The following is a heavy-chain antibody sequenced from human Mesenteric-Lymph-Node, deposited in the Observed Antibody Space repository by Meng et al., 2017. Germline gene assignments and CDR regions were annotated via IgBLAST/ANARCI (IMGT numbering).Heavy chain of an antibody. CDR1: GFEFSSYE. J-gene: IGHJ6*02. Sequence: GGSLRLSCAASGFEFSSYEMHYVRQSPEKGLEWLSSISASTETTYYAASVKGRFAISRDNAKNSLYLQLSSLTAGDTAVYYCARGRRQISSGSYYSGMDVWGQGTTVTVSS. D-gene: IGHD3-22*01. CDR3: ARGRRQISSGSYYSGMDV. V-gene: IGHV3-48*03. CDR2: ISASTETT.